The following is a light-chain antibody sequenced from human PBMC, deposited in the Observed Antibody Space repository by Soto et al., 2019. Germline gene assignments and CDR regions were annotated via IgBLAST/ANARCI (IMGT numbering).Light chain of an antibody. J-gene: IGKJ1*01. CDR2: DAS. CDR3: QQYNSYSQT. Sequence: DIQMTQSPSTLSASVGDRVTITCRASQSISSWLAWYQQKPGKAPKLLIYDASILESGVPSRFSCSGSGTEFTLTISSLQPDDFATYYCQQYNSYSQTFGQGTKVEIK. CDR1: QSISSW. V-gene: IGKV1-5*01.